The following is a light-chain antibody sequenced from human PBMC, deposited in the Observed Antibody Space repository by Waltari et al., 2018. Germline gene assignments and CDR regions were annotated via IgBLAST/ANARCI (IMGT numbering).Light chain of an antibody. Sequence: DIQMTQSPSTLSASVGDRVTITCRASQSVSNWLAWYQQKPGKAPNLLINKASSLESGVPSRFSGSGSGTEFTLTISSLQPDDFATYYCQQYNDDPRTFGQGTEVEFK. CDR1: QSVSNW. CDR3: QQYNDDPRT. CDR2: KAS. V-gene: IGKV1-5*03. J-gene: IGKJ1*01.